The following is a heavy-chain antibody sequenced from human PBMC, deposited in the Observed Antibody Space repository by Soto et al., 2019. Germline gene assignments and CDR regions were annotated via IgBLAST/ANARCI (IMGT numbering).Heavy chain of an antibody. V-gene: IGHV3-30*18. D-gene: IGHD2-15*01. CDR1: GFTFSSYG. J-gene: IGHJ3*02. CDR3: AKDQGDIVVVVAGTAGAFDI. CDR2: ISYDGSNK. Sequence: QVQLVESGGGVVQPGRSLRLSCAASGFTFSSYGMHWVRQAPGKGLEWVAVISYDGSNKYYADSVKGRFTISRDNSKNTXYXRMNSLRAEDTAVYYCAKDQGDIVVVVAGTAGAFDIWGQGTMVTVSS.